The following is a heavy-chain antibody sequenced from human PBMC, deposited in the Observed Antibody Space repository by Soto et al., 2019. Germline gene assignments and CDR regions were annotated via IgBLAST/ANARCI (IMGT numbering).Heavy chain of an antibody. CDR3: ARQKKYYYDSSGYPDY. CDR1: GGSISNSDYY. V-gene: IGHV4-39*01. J-gene: IGHJ4*02. CDR2: ISYTGST. Sequence: SETLSLTCTVSGGSISNSDYYWGWIRQPPGKGLEWIGTISYTGSTFYNPSLKSRVSISVDTSKNQFSLKLSSVTVADTAVYYCARQKKYYYDSSGYPDYWGQGTLVTVSS. D-gene: IGHD3-22*01.